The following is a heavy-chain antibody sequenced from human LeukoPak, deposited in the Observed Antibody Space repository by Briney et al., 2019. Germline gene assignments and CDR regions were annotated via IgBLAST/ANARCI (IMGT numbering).Heavy chain of an antibody. V-gene: IGHV3-15*01. CDR1: GFTFSNAW. D-gene: IGHD3-16*01. CDR2: IKSQTDGGTT. Sequence: GGSLRLSCAASGFTFSNAWMSWVRQAPGKGLEWVGRIKSQTDGGTTDHAAPVKGRFTISRDDSKKTLYLQMNSLKSEDTAMYYCITDYYGLRVGESLHYFYSWGQGTLVTVSS. CDR3: ITDYYGLRVGESLHYFYS. J-gene: IGHJ4*02.